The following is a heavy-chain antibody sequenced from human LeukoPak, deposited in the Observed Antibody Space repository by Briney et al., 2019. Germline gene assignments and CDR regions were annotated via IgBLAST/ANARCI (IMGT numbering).Heavy chain of an antibody. CDR2: ISWNSGSI. Sequence: GGSLRLSCAASGFTFDDYAMHWVRQAPGKGLEWVSGISWNSGSIGYADSVKGRFTFSRDNAKNSLYLQMNSLRAEDTALYYCAKGMAAAGTGSPFDYWGQGTLVTVSS. J-gene: IGHJ4*02. D-gene: IGHD6-13*01. CDR3: AKGMAAAGTGSPFDY. V-gene: IGHV3-9*01. CDR1: GFTFDDYA.